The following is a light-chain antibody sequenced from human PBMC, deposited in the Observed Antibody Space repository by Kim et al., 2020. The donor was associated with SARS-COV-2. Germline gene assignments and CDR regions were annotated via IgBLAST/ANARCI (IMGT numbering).Light chain of an antibody. V-gene: IGLV4-69*01. Sequence: QPVLTQSPSASASLGASVKLTCTLSSGHSSYAITWHQQQPEKGPRYLMKLNSDGSHSKGDGILDRFSGSSSGAERYLTISSLQSEDEADYYCQTWGTGIVVFGGGTQLTVL. CDR2: LNSDGSH. CDR1: SGHSSYA. CDR3: QTWGTGIVV. J-gene: IGLJ2*01.